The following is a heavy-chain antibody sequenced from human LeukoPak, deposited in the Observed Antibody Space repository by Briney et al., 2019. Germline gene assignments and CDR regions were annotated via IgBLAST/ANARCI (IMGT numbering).Heavy chain of an antibody. CDR3: ARPYYDSSGPTSPRYAFDI. CDR1: GGSISSSNW. J-gene: IGHJ3*02. Sequence: SETLSLTCAVSGGSISSSNWWSWVRQPPGKGLEWIGEIYHSGSTYYNPSLKSRVTISVDTSKNQFSLKLSSVTAADTAVYYCARPYYDSSGPTSPRYAFDIWGQGTMVTVSS. D-gene: IGHD3-22*01. V-gene: IGHV4-4*02. CDR2: IYHSGST.